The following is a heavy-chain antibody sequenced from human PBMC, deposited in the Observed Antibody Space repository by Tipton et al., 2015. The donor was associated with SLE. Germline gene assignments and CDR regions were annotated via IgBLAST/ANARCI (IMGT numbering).Heavy chain of an antibody. Sequence: GLVKPSETLSLTCSVSGVSITNSYWSWIRQPPGKGLEWIWYIYYSSYTNYNPSLKSRVTTSFDRSKNQFSLNLNSVTAADTATYYCARVRGGWANDASDIWGQGTMVTVSS. J-gene: IGHJ3*02. CDR2: IYYSSYT. CDR3: ARVRGGWANDASDI. D-gene: IGHD6-19*01. CDR1: GVSITNSY. V-gene: IGHV4-59*01.